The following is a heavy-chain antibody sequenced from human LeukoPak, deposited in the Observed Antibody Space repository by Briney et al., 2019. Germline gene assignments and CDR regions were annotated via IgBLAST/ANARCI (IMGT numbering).Heavy chain of an antibody. Sequence: GGSLRLSCAASGFTFSNAWMSWVRQAPGKGLEWVGRIKSKTDGGTTDYAAPVKGRFTISRDDSKNTAHLQMNSLKTEDTAMYYCTRHKGGYDYWGQGTLVTVSS. CDR3: TRHKGGYDY. CDR2: IKSKTDGGTT. J-gene: IGHJ4*02. D-gene: IGHD5-12*01. V-gene: IGHV3-15*01. CDR1: GFTFSNAW.